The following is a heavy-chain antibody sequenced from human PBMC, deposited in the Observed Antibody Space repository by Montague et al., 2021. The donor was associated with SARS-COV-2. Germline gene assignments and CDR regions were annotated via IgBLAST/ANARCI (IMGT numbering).Heavy chain of an antibody. CDR2: ISTSSYTT. D-gene: IGHD3-16*02. CDR3: TRDYRSIVGDGLDI. Sequence: SLRLSCAASVFTFSNYDMNWVRQAPGKGPEWISYISTSSYTTSYAGSVKGRFTISRDNGKNSLYLQMNSLRVEDTAVYYCTRDYRSIVGDGLDIWGQGTKVTVSS. CDR1: VFTFSNYD. V-gene: IGHV3-48*03. J-gene: IGHJ3*02.